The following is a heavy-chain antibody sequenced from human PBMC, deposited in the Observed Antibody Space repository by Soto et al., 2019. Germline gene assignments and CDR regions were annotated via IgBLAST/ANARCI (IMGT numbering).Heavy chain of an antibody. V-gene: IGHV1-69*06. CDR3: ARSYYGSGSYWFYGMDV. J-gene: IGHJ6*02. Sequence: SVKVSCKASGGTFGNSAISWVRQAPGQGLEWMGGIIPSFATGDSAPEFQGRLTITADKSTTTAYMELSSLRSEDTAVYYCARSYYGSGSYWFYGMDVWGQGTTVTVSS. CDR2: IIPSFATG. D-gene: IGHD3-10*01. CDR1: GGTFGNSA.